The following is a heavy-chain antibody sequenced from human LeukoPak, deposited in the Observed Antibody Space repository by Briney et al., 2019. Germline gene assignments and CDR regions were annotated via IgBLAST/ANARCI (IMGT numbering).Heavy chain of an antibody. Sequence: ASVKVSCKASGYTFTGYYMHWVRQAPGQGLEWMGRINPNSGGTNYAQKFQGRVTMTRDTSISTAYMELSRLRSDDTAVYYCAIERLITIFGVVTISAGMDVWGKGTTVTVSS. V-gene: IGHV1-2*06. CDR2: INPNSGGT. CDR1: GYTFTGYY. J-gene: IGHJ6*04. CDR3: AIERLITIFGVVTISAGMDV. D-gene: IGHD3-3*01.